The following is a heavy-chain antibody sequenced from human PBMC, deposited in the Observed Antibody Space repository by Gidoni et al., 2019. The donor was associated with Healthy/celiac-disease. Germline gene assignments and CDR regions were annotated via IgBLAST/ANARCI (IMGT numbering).Heavy chain of an antibody. CDR1: GFTFSSYA. CDR3: ARGGPSPPRYSSSWPSGDTGTYYYYYGMDV. Sequence: QVQLVESGGGVVQPGRSLRLSCAASGFTFSSYAMHWVRQAPGKGLEWVAVISYDGSNKYYADSVKGRFTISRDNSKNTLYLQMNSLRAEDTAVYYCARGGPSPPRYSSSWPSGDTGTYYYYYGMDVWGQGTTVTVSS. CDR2: ISYDGSNK. V-gene: IGHV3-30-3*01. J-gene: IGHJ6*02. D-gene: IGHD6-13*01.